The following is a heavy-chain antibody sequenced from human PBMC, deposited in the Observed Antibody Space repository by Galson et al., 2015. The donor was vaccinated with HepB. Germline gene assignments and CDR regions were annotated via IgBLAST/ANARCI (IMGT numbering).Heavy chain of an antibody. CDR2: IYPGDSDT. CDR3: ARPTGDCSSTSCWNWVIGAFDI. Sequence: QSGAEVKKPGESLKISCKGSGYSFTSYWIGWVRQMPGKGLEWMGIIYPGDSDTRYSPSFQGQVTISADKSISTAYLQWSSLKASDTAMYYCARPTGDCSSTSCWNWVIGAFDIWGQGTMVTVSS. D-gene: IGHD2-2*01. V-gene: IGHV5-51*01. CDR1: GYSFTSYW. J-gene: IGHJ3*02.